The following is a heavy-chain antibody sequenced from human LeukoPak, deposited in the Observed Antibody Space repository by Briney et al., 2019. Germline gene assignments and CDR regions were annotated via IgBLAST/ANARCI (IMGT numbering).Heavy chain of an antibody. V-gene: IGHV3-74*01. CDR2: VNSDGSTT. J-gene: IGHJ4*02. Sequence: PGGSLRLSCAASGFTFSSYAMSWVRQAPGKGLVWVSRVNSDGSTTSYADSVEGRFTISRDNAKNTLHLQMNSLRAEDTAVYFCARGYGDYGPSLLFDYWGQGTLVTVSS. D-gene: IGHD4-17*01. CDR1: GFTFSSYA. CDR3: ARGYGDYGPSLLFDY.